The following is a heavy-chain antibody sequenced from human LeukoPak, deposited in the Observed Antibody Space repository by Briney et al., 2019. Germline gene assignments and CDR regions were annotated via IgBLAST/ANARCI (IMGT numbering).Heavy chain of an antibody. CDR3: ARFWSGYYNWFDP. D-gene: IGHD3-3*01. J-gene: IGHJ5*02. CDR2: IYYSGST. CDR1: GYSISSGYY. V-gene: IGHV4-38-2*02. Sequence: SETLSLTCTVSGYSISSGYYWGWIRQPPGKGLEWIGYIYYSGSTYYNPSLKSRVTISVDTSKNQFSLKLSSVTAADTAVYYCARFWSGYYNWFDPWGQGTLVTVSS.